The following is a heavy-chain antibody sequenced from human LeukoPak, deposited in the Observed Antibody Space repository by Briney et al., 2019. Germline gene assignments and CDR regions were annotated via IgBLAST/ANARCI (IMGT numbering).Heavy chain of an antibody. J-gene: IGHJ6*02. CDR3: ARDRTTVTTGYYGMDV. Sequence: ASVKVSCKASGYTFTGYYMHWVRQAPGQGIEWMGWINPNTGVTNYAQKFQGRVTLTRDTSIITAYMELTRLRSDDTAMYYCARDRTTVTTGYYGMDVWGQGTTLTVSS. CDR1: GYTFTGYY. V-gene: IGHV1-2*02. D-gene: IGHD4-17*01. CDR2: INPNTGVT.